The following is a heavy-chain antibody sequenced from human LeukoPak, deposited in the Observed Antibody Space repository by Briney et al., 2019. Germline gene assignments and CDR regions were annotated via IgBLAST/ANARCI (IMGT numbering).Heavy chain of an antibody. V-gene: IGHV4-4*07. Sequence: SETLSLTCTVSGGSISNYYWSWIRQPPGKGLEWIGRFYSSGSYNYNPSLKSRVTMSVDTSKNQFSLRLSSVTAADTAVYYCARLFPATGTPYYYIMDVWGQGTTVTVSS. CDR2: FYSSGSY. CDR1: GGSISNYY. J-gene: IGHJ6*02. D-gene: IGHD6-13*01. CDR3: ARLFPATGTPYYYIMDV.